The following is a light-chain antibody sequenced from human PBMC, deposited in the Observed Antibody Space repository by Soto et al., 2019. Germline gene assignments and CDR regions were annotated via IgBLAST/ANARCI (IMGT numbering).Light chain of an antibody. CDR1: QSISGH. CDR2: GAT. J-gene: IGKJ2*01. Sequence: EIVLTQSPATLSVSPGERATLSCTASQSISGHLDWYQQKPGQAPRLLIFGATNRATGIPDRFSGSGSGTDFTLTVSRLESEDFAVYFCHQYGSSPGTFGQGTKLEIK. CDR3: HQYGSSPGT. V-gene: IGKV3-20*01.